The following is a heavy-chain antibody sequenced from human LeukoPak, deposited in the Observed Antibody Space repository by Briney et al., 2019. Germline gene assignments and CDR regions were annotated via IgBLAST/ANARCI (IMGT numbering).Heavy chain of an antibody. CDR3: ARGGYSSSDNWFDP. V-gene: IGHV3-48*01. D-gene: IGHD6-6*01. CDR2: ITSTGSTI. CDR1: GFTFGSYG. Sequence: GGSLRLSCAASGFTFGSYGMSWVRQAPGKGLEWVSYITSTGSTIYYADSVKGRFTISRDNAKNSLYLQMNSLRAEDTAVYYCARGGYSSSDNWFDPWGQGTLVTVSS. J-gene: IGHJ5*02.